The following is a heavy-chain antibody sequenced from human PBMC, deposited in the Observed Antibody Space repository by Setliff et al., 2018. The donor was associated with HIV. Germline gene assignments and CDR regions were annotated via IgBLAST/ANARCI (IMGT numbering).Heavy chain of an antibody. V-gene: IGHV4-4*09. D-gene: IGHD3-10*01. CDR2: SIPVGAP. CDR3: ARTFGDLKHYNYYYTIDV. Sequence: SETCPSPALSLVAPSVITTGAGSGSPQGRDWSGLGTSIPVGAPTTTPPLKSRVTISVDTSKNQFSLKLSSVTAADTAVYYCARTFGDLKHYNYYYTIDVWGQGTTVTVSS. J-gene: IGHJ6*02. CDR1: VAPSVITT.